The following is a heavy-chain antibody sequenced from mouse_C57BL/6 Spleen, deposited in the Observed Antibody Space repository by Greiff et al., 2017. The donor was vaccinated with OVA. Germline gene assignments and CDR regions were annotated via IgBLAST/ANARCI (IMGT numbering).Heavy chain of an antibody. Sequence: EVMLVESGEGLVKPGGSLKLSCAASGFTFSSYAMSWVRQTPEKRLEWVAYISSGGDYIYYADTVKGRFTISRDNARNTLYLQMSSLKSEDTAMYYCTRDLYYTPFDYAMDYWGQGTSVTVSS. D-gene: IGHD2-1*01. J-gene: IGHJ4*01. CDR1: GFTFSSYA. CDR3: TRDLYYTPFDYAMDY. V-gene: IGHV5-9-1*02. CDR2: ISSGGDYI.